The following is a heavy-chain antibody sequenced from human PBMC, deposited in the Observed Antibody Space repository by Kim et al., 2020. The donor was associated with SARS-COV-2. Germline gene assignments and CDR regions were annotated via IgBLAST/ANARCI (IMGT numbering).Heavy chain of an antibody. D-gene: IGHD3-3*01. Sequence: GGSLRLSCAASGFTFSNAWMSWVRQAPGKGLEWVGRIKSKTDGGTTDYAAPVKGRFTISRDDSKNTLYLQMNSLKTEDTAVYYCTTGTYYDFWSGLSPLGYWGQGTLVTVSS. V-gene: IGHV3-15*01. J-gene: IGHJ4*02. CDR3: TTGTYYDFWSGLSPLGY. CDR1: GFTFSNAW. CDR2: IKSKTDGGTT.